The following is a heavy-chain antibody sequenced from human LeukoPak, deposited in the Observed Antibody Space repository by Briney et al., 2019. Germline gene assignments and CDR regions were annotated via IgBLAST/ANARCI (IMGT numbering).Heavy chain of an antibody. CDR1: GDSFRNYY. D-gene: IGHD6-19*01. CDR3: ARLSAVASNWFDP. CDR2: IYTTGST. J-gene: IGHJ5*02. V-gene: IGHV4-4*07. Sequence: SETLSLTCTVSGDSFRNYYWNWIRQPAGKGLEWIGRIYTTGSTNYNPSLKSRVTLSVDTSKNQFSLKLSSVTAADTAVYYCARLSAVASNWFDPWGQGTLVTVSS.